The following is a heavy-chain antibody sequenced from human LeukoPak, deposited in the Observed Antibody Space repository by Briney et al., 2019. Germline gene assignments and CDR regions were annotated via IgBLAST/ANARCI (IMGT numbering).Heavy chain of an antibody. Sequence: GGSLRLSCAASGFSFSSYSMNWVRQAPGKGLEWVSSISSSSNYIYYADSVKGRFTISRDNAVNSLYLQMNSLRDEDTAVYHCSRVRSPSTVPIDYWGQGTLVTVSS. CDR1: GFSFSSYS. CDR3: SRVRSPSTVPIDY. V-gene: IGHV3-21*01. CDR2: ISSSSNYI. D-gene: IGHD4-17*01. J-gene: IGHJ4*02.